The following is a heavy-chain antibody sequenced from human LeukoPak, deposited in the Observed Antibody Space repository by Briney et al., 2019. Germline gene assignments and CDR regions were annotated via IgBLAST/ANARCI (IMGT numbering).Heavy chain of an antibody. CDR2: LYSDGNT. CDR1: GFTVSANH. D-gene: IGHD1-14*01. V-gene: IGHV3-53*01. J-gene: IGHJ4*02. CDR3: ARGVEPLAANTLAY. Sequence: PGGSLRLSCAVSGFTVSANHMSWVRQAPGKGLEWVSVLYSDGNTKYADSAQGRFTISRDNSKNTLYLEMNSLSPDDTAVYYCARGVEPLAANTLAYWGQGTLVTVSS.